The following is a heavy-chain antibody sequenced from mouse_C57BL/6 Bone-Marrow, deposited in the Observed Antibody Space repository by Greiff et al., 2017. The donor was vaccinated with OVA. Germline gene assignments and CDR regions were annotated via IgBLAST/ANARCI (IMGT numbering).Heavy chain of an antibody. CDR2: ISDGGSYT. Sequence: EVQRVESGGGLVKPGGSLKLSCAASGFTFSSYAMSWVRQTPEKRLEWVATISDGGSYTSYPDNVKGRFTISSDNAKNNLYLQMSHLKSEDTAMYYGGRERDWDYFDYGGQGTTLTVSS. J-gene: IGHJ2*01. V-gene: IGHV5-4*01. CDR3: GRERDWDYFDY. D-gene: IGHD4-1*01. CDR1: GFTFSSYA.